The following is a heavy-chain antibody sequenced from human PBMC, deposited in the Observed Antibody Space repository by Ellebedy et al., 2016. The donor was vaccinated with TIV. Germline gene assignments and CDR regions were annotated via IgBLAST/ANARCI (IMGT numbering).Heavy chain of an antibody. CDR3: ARGGSSGSSDY. D-gene: IGHD3-10*01. CDR1: GFTFRSHV. CDR2: ISSDGSNK. V-gene: IGHV3-30*03. Sequence: GESLKISXVAPGFTFRSHVIYWVRQAPGKGLEWVAVISSDGSNKYYADSVKGRFTISRDNSKNTLYLQMNSLRTDDMAVYYCARGGSSGSSDYWGQGTLVTVSS. J-gene: IGHJ4*02.